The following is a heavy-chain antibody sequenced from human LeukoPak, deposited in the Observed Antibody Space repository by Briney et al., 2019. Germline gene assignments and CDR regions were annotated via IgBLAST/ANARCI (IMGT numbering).Heavy chain of an antibody. J-gene: IGHJ4*02. CDR2: IKQDGSEK. CDR3: AKLIREVTTYDY. CDR1: GFTFSSYA. D-gene: IGHD1-1*01. Sequence: PGGSLRLSCAASGFTFSSYAMSWVRQAPGKGLEWVANIKQDGSEKYYVDSVKGRFTVSRDNAKNSLFLQMNTLRVEDTAVYHCAKLIREVTTYDYWGPGALVTVSS. V-gene: IGHV3-7*01.